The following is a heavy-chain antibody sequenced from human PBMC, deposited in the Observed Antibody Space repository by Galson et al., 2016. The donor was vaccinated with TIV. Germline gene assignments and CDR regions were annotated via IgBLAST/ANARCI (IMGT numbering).Heavy chain of an antibody. CDR1: GFTFSSFG. J-gene: IGHJ4*02. CDR2: IWYDGTNT. D-gene: IGHD4-23*01. CDR3: ARAPDYGGNFGGTGETHSYYFHY. V-gene: IGHV3-33*01. Sequence: SLRLSCAASGFTFSSFGMHWVRQAPGKGLEWVALIWYDGTNTYYADSVKGRFTISIDNSKNTLYVQMNSLRAEDTAVYYCARAPDYGGNFGGTGETHSYYFHYWGQGTLVTVSS.